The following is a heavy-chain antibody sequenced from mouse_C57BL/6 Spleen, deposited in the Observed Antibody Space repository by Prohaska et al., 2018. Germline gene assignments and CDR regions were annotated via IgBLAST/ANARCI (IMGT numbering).Heavy chain of an antibody. CDR2: INPNNGGT. J-gene: IGHJ3*01. V-gene: IGHV1-26*01. Sequence: VKQSHGKSLEWIGDINPNNGGTSYNQKFKGKATLTVDKSSSTAYMELRSLTSEDSAVYYCARDDGYFAYWGQGTLVTVSA. D-gene: IGHD2-3*01. CDR3: ARDDGYFAY.